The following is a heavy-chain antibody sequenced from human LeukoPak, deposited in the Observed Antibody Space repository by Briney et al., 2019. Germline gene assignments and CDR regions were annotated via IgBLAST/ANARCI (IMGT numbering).Heavy chain of an antibody. D-gene: IGHD2-2*01. J-gene: IGHJ4*02. CDR1: GFTVSSNY. CDR2: IYSGGST. V-gene: IGHV3-53*01. Sequence: PGGSLRLSCAASGFTVSSNYMSWVRQGQGKGLEWVSVIYSGGSTYYADSVKGRFTISRDNSKNTLYLQMDSLRAEDTAVYYCARMYQSYYFDCWGQGTLVTVSS. CDR3: ARMYQSYYFDC.